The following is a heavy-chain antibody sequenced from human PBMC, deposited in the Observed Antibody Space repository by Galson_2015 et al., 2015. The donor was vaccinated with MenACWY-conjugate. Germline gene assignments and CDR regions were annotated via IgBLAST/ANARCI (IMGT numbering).Heavy chain of an antibody. Sequence: QSGAEVKKPGASVQVSCKASGFTFTSSAVQWVRQARGQRLEWIGWIVVGSGNTNYAQKFQERVTITRDMSTSTAYMELSSLRSEDTAVYYCAAVVSSSTTVTTKSDYYYMDVWGKGTTVTVSS. J-gene: IGHJ6*03. CDR3: AAVVSSSTTVTTKSDYYYMDV. D-gene: IGHD4-11*01. CDR1: GFTFTSSA. CDR2: IVVGSGNT. V-gene: IGHV1-58*01.